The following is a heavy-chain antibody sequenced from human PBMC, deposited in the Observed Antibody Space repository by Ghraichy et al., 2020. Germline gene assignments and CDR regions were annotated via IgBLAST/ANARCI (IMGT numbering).Heavy chain of an antibody. CDR3: ARDREEVGFWSGYYLGNNYYYYGMDV. D-gene: IGHD3-3*01. CDR2: ISYDGSNK. CDR1: GFTFSSYA. V-gene: IGHV3-30*04. J-gene: IGHJ6*02. Sequence: LSLTCAASGFTFSSYAMHWVRQAPGKGLEWVAVISYDGSNKYYADSVKGRFTISRDNSKNTLYLEMNSLRAEDTAVYYCARDREEVGFWSGYYLGNNYYYYGMDVWGQGTTVTVSS.